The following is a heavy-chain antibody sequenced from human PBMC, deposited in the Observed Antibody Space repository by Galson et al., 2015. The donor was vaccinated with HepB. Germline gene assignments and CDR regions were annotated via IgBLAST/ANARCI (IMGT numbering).Heavy chain of an antibody. CDR1: GFTFSSSS. Sequence: SLRLSCAASGFTFSSSSMNWVRQAPGKGLEWVSSISSTGNYIYYPDSVKGRFTVSRDNAKNSLYLQMNSLRDEDTAVYYCTKSLSRTLDWFDPWGQGTLVTVSS. J-gene: IGHJ5*02. CDR3: TKSLSRTLDWFDP. V-gene: IGHV3-21*01. CDR2: ISSTGNYI. D-gene: IGHD3-16*01.